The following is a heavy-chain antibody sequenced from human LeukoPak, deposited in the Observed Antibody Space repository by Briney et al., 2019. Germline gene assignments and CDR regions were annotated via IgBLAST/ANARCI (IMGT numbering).Heavy chain of an antibody. V-gene: IGHV3-23*01. CDR2: ISGGDVTT. J-gene: IGHJ4*02. CDR1: GITFRSYA. D-gene: IGHD1-1*01. Sequence: GGSLRLSCAASGITFRSYAMSWVRQAPGKGLEWVSTISGGDVTTYYADSVKGRFTISRDNSKSTLYLQLNSLGAEDTAVYYCAKDSQDWNHHYFDYWGQGTLVTVSS. CDR3: AKDSQDWNHHYFDY.